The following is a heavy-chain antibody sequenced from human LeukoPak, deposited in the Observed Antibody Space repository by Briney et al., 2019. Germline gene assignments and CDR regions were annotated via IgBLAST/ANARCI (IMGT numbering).Heavy chain of an antibody. CDR1: GYTFTSYG. J-gene: IGHJ4*02. CDR2: ISAYNGNT. V-gene: IGHV1-18*01. D-gene: IGHD6-13*01. Sequence: ASVKVSCKASGYTFTSYGISWVRQAPGQGLEWMGWISAYNGNTNYAQKLQGRVTMTRDTSTSTVYMELSSLRSEDTAVYYCARAGGIAAAGTGYWGQGTLVTVSS. CDR3: ARAGGIAAAGTGY.